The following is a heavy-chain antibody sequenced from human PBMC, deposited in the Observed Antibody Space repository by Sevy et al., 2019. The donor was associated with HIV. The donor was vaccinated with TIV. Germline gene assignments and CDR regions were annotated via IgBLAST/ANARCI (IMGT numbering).Heavy chain of an antibody. CDR1: GGSFSGYY. Sequence: SETLSLTCAVYGGSFSGYYWSWIRQPPGKGLEWIGEINHSGSTNYNPSLKSRVTISVDTSKNQFSLKLSSVTAADTAVYYCARGPGSSWCDVEDYWGQGTLVTVSS. CDR3: ARGPGSSWCDVEDY. CDR2: INHSGST. D-gene: IGHD6-13*01. V-gene: IGHV4-34*01. J-gene: IGHJ4*02.